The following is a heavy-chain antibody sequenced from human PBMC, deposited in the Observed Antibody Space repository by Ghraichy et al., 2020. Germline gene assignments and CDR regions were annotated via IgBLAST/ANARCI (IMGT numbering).Heavy chain of an antibody. V-gene: IGHV3-7*01. CDR2: IKQDGSEG. Sequence: ESLNISCAASGFTFSSFWMNWVRQAPGKGLEWVANIKQDGSEGSYVDSVKGRFTISRDNAKNSLHLQMNSLRVEDTAVYYCVGGTGWLFHYWGQGTLVNVSS. D-gene: IGHD6-19*01. J-gene: IGHJ4*02. CDR1: GFTFSSFW. CDR3: VGGTGWLFHY.